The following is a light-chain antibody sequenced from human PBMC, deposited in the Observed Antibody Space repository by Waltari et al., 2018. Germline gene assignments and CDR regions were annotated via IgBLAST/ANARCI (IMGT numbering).Light chain of an antibody. CDR2: WAS. CDR1: QSVLYSTNNENY. CDR3: HQYYGTPLT. Sequence: DIVMTQSPDSLAVSLGERANINCKYSQSVLYSTNNENYLAWDQQKPGQPPKLIIFWASIRVARVPYRFSCSGSGTDFSLTINSLLSEDVAVYYCHQYYGTPLTFGLGTKVEIK. J-gene: IGKJ1*01. V-gene: IGKV4-1*01.